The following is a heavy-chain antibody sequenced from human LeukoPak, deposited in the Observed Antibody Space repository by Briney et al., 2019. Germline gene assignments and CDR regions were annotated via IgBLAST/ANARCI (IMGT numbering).Heavy chain of an antibody. J-gene: IGHJ4*02. D-gene: IGHD4-23*01. Sequence: SETLSLTCTVSGGSISSYYWSWIRQPAGKGLEWIGRIYTSGSTNYNPSLKSRVTISVDKSKNQFSLKLSSVTAADTAVYYCAREGYGGNSSLGNFDYWGQGTLVTVSS. CDR1: GGSISSYY. CDR2: IYTSGST. CDR3: AREGYGGNSSLGNFDY. V-gene: IGHV4-4*07.